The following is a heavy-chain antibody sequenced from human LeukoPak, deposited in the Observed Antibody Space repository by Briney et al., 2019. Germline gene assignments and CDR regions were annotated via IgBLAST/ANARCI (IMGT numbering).Heavy chain of an antibody. CDR1: GFTFSSFW. Sequence: GGSLRLSCAASGFTFSSFWMHWVRQAPGKGLVWVSRINSDGSSTTYADSVKGRFTISRDNAKNTLFLQMNSLRAEDTAVYYCATLGAAGLIDYWGQGTLVTVSS. CDR3: ATLGAAGLIDY. V-gene: IGHV3-74*01. D-gene: IGHD6-13*01. J-gene: IGHJ4*02. CDR2: INSDGSST.